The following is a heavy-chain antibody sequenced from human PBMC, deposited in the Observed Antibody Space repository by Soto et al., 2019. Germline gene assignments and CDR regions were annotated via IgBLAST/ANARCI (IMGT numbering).Heavy chain of an antibody. CDR3: ARGSSRWDY. CDR1: GGSIRSFY. Sequence: PXETLSLTFTVSGGSIRSFYWSWIRQRAGKGLEWIGRIYSGGRNNYNPSLKSRVTMSVDTSKNQFSLRLSSVTAADTAMYYCARGSSRWDYWGQGTLVTVSS. J-gene: IGHJ4*02. D-gene: IGHD6-13*01. CDR2: IYSGGRN. V-gene: IGHV4-4*07.